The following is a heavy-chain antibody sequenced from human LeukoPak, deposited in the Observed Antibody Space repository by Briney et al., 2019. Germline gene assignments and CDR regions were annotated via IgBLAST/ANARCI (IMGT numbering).Heavy chain of an antibody. V-gene: IGHV3-48*03. CDR2: IASDSTI. CDR3: ARRAGGYSHPYDY. Sequence: GGSLRLSCVASGFILSTSEMNWVRQAPGKGLEWVSFIASDSTIYYADSVKGRFTLSRDNAKNSLYLQMNSLRAEDTAVYYCARRAGGYSHPYDYWGQGILVTVSS. D-gene: IGHD4-23*01. CDR1: GFILSTSE. J-gene: IGHJ4*02.